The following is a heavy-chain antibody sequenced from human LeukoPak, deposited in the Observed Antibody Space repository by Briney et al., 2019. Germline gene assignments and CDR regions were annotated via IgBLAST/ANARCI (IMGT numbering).Heavy chain of an antibody. V-gene: IGHV1-2*04. CDR2: INPNSGGT. Sequence: ASVKVSCKASGYTFTGYCMHWVRQAPGQGLEWMGWINPNSGGTNYAQKFQGWVTMTRDTSISTAYMELSRLRSEDTAVYYCASTYRSSWYAPFDYWGQGTLVTVSS. D-gene: IGHD6-13*01. CDR1: GYTFTGYC. CDR3: ASTYRSSWYAPFDY. J-gene: IGHJ4*02.